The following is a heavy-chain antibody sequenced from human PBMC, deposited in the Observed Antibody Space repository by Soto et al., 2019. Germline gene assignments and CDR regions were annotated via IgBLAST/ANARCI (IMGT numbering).Heavy chain of an antibody. CDR2: MTPHSGKT. CDR3: ASTIVGATRFDY. D-gene: IGHD1-26*01. Sequence: ASVKVSCKASGYTFTTYDINWVRQAPGQGLEWMGWMTPHSGKTGYAQKFQGRVTITRDTSASTAYMELSSLRSEDTAVYYCASTIVGATRFDYWGQGTLVTVSS. CDR1: GYTFTTYD. V-gene: IGHV1-8*01. J-gene: IGHJ4*02.